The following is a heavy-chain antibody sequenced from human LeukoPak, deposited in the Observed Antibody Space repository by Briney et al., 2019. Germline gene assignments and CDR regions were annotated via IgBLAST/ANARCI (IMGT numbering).Heavy chain of an antibody. CDR1: GYPFTGYY. CDR2: INPNSGGT. V-gene: IGHV1-2*02. Sequence: ASVKVSCKASGYPFTGYYMHWVRQAPGQGLEWMGWINPNSGGTNYAQKFQGRVTMTRDTSISTAYMELSRLRSDDTAVYYCARDSKYGDYYDSSGYYADAFDIWGQGTMVTVSS. J-gene: IGHJ3*02. CDR3: ARDSKYGDYYDSSGYYADAFDI. D-gene: IGHD3-22*01.